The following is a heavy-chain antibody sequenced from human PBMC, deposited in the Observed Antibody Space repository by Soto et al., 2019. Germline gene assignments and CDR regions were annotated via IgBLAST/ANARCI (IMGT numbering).Heavy chain of an antibody. CDR2: IYPSDSDT. D-gene: IGHD6-13*01. Sequence: SLKISCKGSGYRFSSYWIGWVRQMPGKGLEGMGIIYPSDSDTRYSPSFQGQVTISGDKSISTAYLQWSSLKASDTAIYYCARILYSSSWYFDYWGQGTQVTVSS. CDR3: ARILYSSSWYFDY. CDR1: GYRFSSYW. V-gene: IGHV5-51*01. J-gene: IGHJ4*02.